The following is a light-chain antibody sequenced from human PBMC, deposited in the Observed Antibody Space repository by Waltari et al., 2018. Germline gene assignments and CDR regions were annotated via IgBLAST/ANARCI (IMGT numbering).Light chain of an antibody. V-gene: IGKV1-5*03. Sequence: DIEMTQSTSFLSASVGDRVTITCRASHTLNTWLAWYQQKPGKPPRVLIYKTSTLETGVPSRFSGSASGTEFTLTISSLQPDDSATYYCQQYNSYSTFGQGTKLEIK. J-gene: IGKJ2*01. CDR2: KTS. CDR3: QQYNSYST. CDR1: HTLNTW.